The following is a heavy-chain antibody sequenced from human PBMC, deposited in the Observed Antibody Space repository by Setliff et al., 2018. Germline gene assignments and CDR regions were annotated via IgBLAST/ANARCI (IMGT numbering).Heavy chain of an antibody. CDR2: TIPMFGSA. CDR3: AREGVDIRSSTDYRYYMDV. J-gene: IGHJ6*03. V-gene: IGHV1-69*05. Sequence: PGASVKVSCKASGGTFRSYGISWVRQAPGQGLEWMGGTIPMFGSANYAQKFQGRVTIITDEFTGTAYMELSSLRTEDTAVYYCAREGVDIRSSTDYRYYMDVWGKGTTVTVSS. CDR1: GGTFRSYG. D-gene: IGHD5-12*01.